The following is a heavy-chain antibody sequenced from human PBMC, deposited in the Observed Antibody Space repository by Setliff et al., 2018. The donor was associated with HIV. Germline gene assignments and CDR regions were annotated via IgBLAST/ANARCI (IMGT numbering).Heavy chain of an antibody. CDR1: GGSISSGSFY. D-gene: IGHD5-12*01. Sequence: SETLSLTCTVSGGSISSGSFYWSWIRQPAGKGLEWIGHIYTSGSTNYNPSLKSRVAISVDTSKNQFSLRLSSVTAADTAVYYCARDPDGYTPNWGQGTLVTVSS. CDR3: ARDPDGYTPN. J-gene: IGHJ4*02. CDR2: IYTSGST. V-gene: IGHV4-61*09.